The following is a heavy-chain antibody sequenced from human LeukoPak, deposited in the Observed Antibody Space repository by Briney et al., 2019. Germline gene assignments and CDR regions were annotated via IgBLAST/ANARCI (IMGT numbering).Heavy chain of an antibody. D-gene: IGHD3-16*01. CDR3: AVGATHYYMDV. Sequence: PSETLSLTCTVSGGSIRGYYWSWVRQPPGKGLEWIAYIYYSGSTNYNPSLKSRVTISLDTSKNQFSLKLSSATAADTAVYYCAVGATHYYMDVWGKGTTVTVSS. CDR2: IYYSGST. V-gene: IGHV4-59*08. J-gene: IGHJ6*03. CDR1: GGSIRGYY.